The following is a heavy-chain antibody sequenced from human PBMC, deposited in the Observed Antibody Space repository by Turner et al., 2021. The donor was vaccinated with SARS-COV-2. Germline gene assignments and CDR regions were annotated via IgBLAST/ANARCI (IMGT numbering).Heavy chain of an antibody. CDR1: GFTFSSYA. CDR2: ISYDGSNK. D-gene: IGHD1-26*01. J-gene: IGHJ6*02. V-gene: IGHV3-30-3*01. CDR3: ARANSGSYYYGMDV. Sequence: VQLVESGGGLVKPGGSLRLSCAASGFTFSSYAMHWVSQAPGKGLEWWAVISYDGSNKYYADSVKGRFTISRDNSKNTLYLQMNSLRAEDTALYYCARANSGSYYYGMDVWGQGTTVTVSS.